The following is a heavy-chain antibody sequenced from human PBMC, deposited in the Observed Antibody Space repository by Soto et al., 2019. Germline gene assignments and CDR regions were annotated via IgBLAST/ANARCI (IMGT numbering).Heavy chain of an antibody. CDR3: ARSGEPPFDH. J-gene: IGHJ4*02. V-gene: IGHV1-18*01. CDR2: ISPLKGNT. CDR1: GYTFTNYV. D-gene: IGHD6-25*01. Sequence: QVQLIQSAGEVKKPGASVKVSCKASGYTFTNYVIHWIRQAPGQGLEWMAWISPLKGNTNYAQKVQGRVTVTTDTSTNTVDMHLSGLRSDDTALYFCARSGEPPFDHWGQGSLVTV.